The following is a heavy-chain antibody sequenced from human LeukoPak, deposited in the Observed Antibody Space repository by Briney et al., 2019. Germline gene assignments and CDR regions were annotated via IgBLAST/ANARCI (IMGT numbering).Heavy chain of an antibody. D-gene: IGHD3-22*01. Sequence: GSLRLSCAASGFTFSSYWMSWVRQAPGKGLEWVANIKQDGSEKYYVDSVKGRFTISRDNAKNSLYLQMNSLRAEDTAVYYCAKSLTYYHENSDSIWGQGTLVTVSS. CDR2: IKQDGSEK. CDR1: GFTFSSYW. V-gene: IGHV3-7*03. CDR3: AKSLTYYHENSDSI. J-gene: IGHJ4*02.